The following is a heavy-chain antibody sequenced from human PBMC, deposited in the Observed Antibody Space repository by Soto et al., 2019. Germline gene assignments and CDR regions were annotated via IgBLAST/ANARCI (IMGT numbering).Heavy chain of an antibody. CDR3: AKELPVPTHYYDSSGQLAAAFDI. D-gene: IGHD3-22*01. J-gene: IGHJ3*02. Sequence: GGSLRLSCAASGFTFSSYGMHWVRQAPGKGLEWVAVISYDGSNKYYADSVKGRFTISRDNSKNTLYLQMNSLRAEDTAVYYCAKELPVPTHYYDSSGQLAAAFDIWGRGTMVTVSS. CDR1: GFTFSSYG. V-gene: IGHV3-30*18. CDR2: ISYDGSNK.